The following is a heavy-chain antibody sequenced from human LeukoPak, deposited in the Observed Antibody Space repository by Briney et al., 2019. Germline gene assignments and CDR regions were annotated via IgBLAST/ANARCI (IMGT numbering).Heavy chain of an antibody. J-gene: IGHJ4*02. CDR2: ISSSSATI. Sequence: GGSLRLSCEGSGFSLSAYNMNWVRQAPGKGLESVSYISSSSATIFYADSVKGRFTISRDNAKNSLYLQMNSLRPEDTAVYFCARGHGLGSPSDFWGQGALVTVSS. D-gene: IGHD3-10*01. CDR3: ARGHGLGSPSDF. CDR1: GFSLSAYN. V-gene: IGHV3-48*01.